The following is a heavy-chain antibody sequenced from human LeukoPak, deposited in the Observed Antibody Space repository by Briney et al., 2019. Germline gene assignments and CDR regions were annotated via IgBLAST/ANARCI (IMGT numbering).Heavy chain of an antibody. CDR3: AKDREYYDSTHHF. V-gene: IGHV3-53*04. Sequence: SGGSLRLSCAASGFTVSSNYMSWVRQAPGKGLEWVSVIYSGGSTYYADSVKGRFTISRHNSKNTLYLQMNSLRAEDTAVFYCAKDREYYDSTHHFWGQGTLVTVSS. J-gene: IGHJ4*02. CDR1: GFTVSSNY. D-gene: IGHD3-22*01. CDR2: IYSGGST.